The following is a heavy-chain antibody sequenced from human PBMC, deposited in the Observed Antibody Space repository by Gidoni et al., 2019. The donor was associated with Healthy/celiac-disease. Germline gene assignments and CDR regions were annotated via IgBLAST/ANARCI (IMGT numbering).Heavy chain of an antibody. Sequence: EVQLVESGGGLIQPGGSLRLSCAASGFTVSSNYLSGVRQAPGKGLEWVSVIYSGGSPYNADSVKGRFTISRDNSKNTLYLQMNSLGAEDTAVYYCARGVPHGPLMDVWGQGTTVTVSS. J-gene: IGHJ6*02. CDR2: IYSGGSP. CDR1: GFTVSSNY. CDR3: ARGVPHGPLMDV. D-gene: IGHD2-2*01. V-gene: IGHV3-53*01.